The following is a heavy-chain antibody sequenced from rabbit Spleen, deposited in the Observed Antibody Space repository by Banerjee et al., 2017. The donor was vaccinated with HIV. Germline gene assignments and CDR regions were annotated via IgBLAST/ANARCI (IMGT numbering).Heavy chain of an antibody. D-gene: IGHD1-1*01. J-gene: IGHJ6*01. CDR1: GFSFSNKAV. CDR3: ARDLAAIIGWNFGL. V-gene: IGHV1S45*01. Sequence: QEQLVESGGGLVKPEGSLKLSCTASGFSFSNKAVMCWVRQAPGKGLEWIACAYAGSSGSTYSATWAKGRFTISKTSSTTVTLQMTSLTAADTATYFCARDLAAIIGWNFGLWGQGTLVTVS. CDR2: AYAGSSGST.